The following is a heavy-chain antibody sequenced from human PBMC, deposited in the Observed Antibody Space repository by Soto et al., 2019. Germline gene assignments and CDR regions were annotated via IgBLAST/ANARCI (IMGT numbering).Heavy chain of an antibody. J-gene: IGHJ6*02. CDR3: ARRNSRGDYYYYGTDV. Sequence: SQTLSLTCAISGDSVSSNIAAWNWIRQSPSRGLEWLGRTYYRSKWYNDYAVSVKSRITINPDTSKNQFSLQLKSVTPEDTAVYYCARRNSRGDYYYYGTDVWGPGTTVTVSS. V-gene: IGHV6-1*01. CDR1: GDSVSSNIAA. CDR2: TYYRSKWYN. D-gene: IGHD6-13*01.